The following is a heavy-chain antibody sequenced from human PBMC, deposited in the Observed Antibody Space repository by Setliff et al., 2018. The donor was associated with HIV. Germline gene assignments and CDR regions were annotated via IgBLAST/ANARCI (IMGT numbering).Heavy chain of an antibody. V-gene: IGHV3-23*01. CDR2: ISGSGGST. CDR3: AKVYYDSSGYRYYFDY. D-gene: IGHD3-22*01. Sequence: LSCAASGFTFSSYAMSWVRQAPGKGLEWVSAISGSGGSTYYADSVKGRFTISRDNSKNTLYLQMNSLRAEDTAVYYCAKVYYDSSGYRYYFDYWGQGTLVTVSS. J-gene: IGHJ4*02. CDR1: GFTFSSYA.